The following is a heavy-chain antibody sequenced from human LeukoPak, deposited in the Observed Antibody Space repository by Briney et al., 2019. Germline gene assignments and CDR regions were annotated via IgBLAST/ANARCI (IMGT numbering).Heavy chain of an antibody. CDR1: GFTFSSYA. CDR2: ISGSGGST. V-gene: IGHV3-23*01. D-gene: IGHD6-19*01. CDR3: ARGLHSSGWYYFDY. Sequence: PGGSLRLSCAASGFTFSSYAMSWVRQAPGKGLEWVSAISGSGGSTYYADSVKGRLTISRDNAKNSLYLQMNSLRAEDTAVYYCARGLHSSGWYYFDYWGQGTLVTVSS. J-gene: IGHJ4*02.